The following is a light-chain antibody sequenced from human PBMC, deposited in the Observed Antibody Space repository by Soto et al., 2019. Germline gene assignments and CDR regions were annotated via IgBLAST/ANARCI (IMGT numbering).Light chain of an antibody. CDR2: GAS. Sequence: EVVMTKSPATLSGSPGERATLSCRASQRVSSDLAWYQQNPGRAPRLLIYGASTRASGIPARFSGSGSGTEFTLTISSLQSEDFAVYYCQQYNNWPPLTFGGGTKLEIK. CDR1: QRVSSD. J-gene: IGKJ4*01. V-gene: IGKV3-15*01. CDR3: QQYNNWPPLT.